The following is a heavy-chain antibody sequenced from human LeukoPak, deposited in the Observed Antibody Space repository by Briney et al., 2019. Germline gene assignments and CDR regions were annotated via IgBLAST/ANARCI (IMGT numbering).Heavy chain of an antibody. CDR1: GGSFSGYY. D-gene: IGHD6-13*01. J-gene: IGHJ4*02. V-gene: IGHV4-34*01. CDR3: ARGLSAAPPGRY. CDR2: INHSGST. Sequence: SETLSLTCAVYGGSFSGYYWSWIRQPPGKGLEWIGEINHSGSTNYNPSLKSRVTISVDTSKNQFSLKLSSVTAADTAVYYCARGLSAAPPGRYWGQGTLVTVSS.